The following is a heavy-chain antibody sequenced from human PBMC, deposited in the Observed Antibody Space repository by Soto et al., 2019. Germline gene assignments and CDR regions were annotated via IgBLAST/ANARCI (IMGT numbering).Heavy chain of an antibody. J-gene: IGHJ4*02. CDR1: GYTLTELS. CDR3: ATRSYYSSSFDY. V-gene: IGHV1-24*01. D-gene: IGHD6-6*01. CDR2: FDPEDGET. Sequence: ASVKVSCKVSGYTLTELSMHWVRQAPGKGLEWMGGFDPEDGETIYAQKFQGRVTMTEDTSTDTAYMELSSLRSEDTAVYYCATRSYYSSSFDYWGQGTLVTVSS.